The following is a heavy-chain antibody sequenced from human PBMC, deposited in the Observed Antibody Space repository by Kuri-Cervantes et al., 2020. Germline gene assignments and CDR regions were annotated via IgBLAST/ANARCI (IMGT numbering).Heavy chain of an antibody. CDR3: AKGAVADMYNWFDP. V-gene: IGHV3-48*01. CDR1: GFTFSSYS. CDR2: ISSSSSTI. Sequence: GESLKISCAASGFTFSSYSMNWVRQAPGKGLEWVSYISSSSSTIYYADSVKGRFTISRDNAKNSLYLQMNSLRAEDTALYYCAKGAVADMYNWFDPWGQGTLVTVSS. J-gene: IGHJ5*02. D-gene: IGHD6-19*01.